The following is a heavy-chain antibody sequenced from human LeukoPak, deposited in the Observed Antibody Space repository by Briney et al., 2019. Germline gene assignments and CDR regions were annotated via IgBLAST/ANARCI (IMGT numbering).Heavy chain of an antibody. V-gene: IGHV1-69*13. D-gene: IGHD2-2*01. Sequence: SVKVSCKASGYTFTSYDINWVRQATGQGLEWLGAVIPISGTTHYAQKFQGRVSITVDDSTTTVYMQLSGLRSDDTAVYFCARLAVVPTAMSPDYWGQGTLVSVSS. CDR2: VIPISGTT. CDR1: GYTFTSYD. CDR3: ARLAVVPTAMSPDY. J-gene: IGHJ4*02.